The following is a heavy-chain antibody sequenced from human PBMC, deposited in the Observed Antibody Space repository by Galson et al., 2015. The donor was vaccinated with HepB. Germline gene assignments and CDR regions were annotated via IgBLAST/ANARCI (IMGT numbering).Heavy chain of an antibody. CDR2: IYHSGST. CDR1: GGSISSSNW. CDR3: ARAPYSSSWYRSDY. Sequence: LSLTCAVSGGSISSSNWWSWVRQPPGKGLEWIGEIYHSGSTNYNPSLKSRVTISVDKSKNQFSLKLSSVTAADTAVYYCARAPYSSSWYRSDYWGQGTLVTVSS. J-gene: IGHJ4*02. D-gene: IGHD6-13*01. V-gene: IGHV4-4*02.